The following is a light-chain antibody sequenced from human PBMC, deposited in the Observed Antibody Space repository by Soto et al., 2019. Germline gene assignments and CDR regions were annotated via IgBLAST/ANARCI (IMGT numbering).Light chain of an antibody. CDR3: CSYAGSNHLV. J-gene: IGLJ2*01. CDR1: SSDIGGYNL. Sequence: QSALTQPASVSGSPGQSITIACTGTSSDIGGYNLVSWYQQHPGKAPKLLIYEGSKRPSGVSYRFSGSKSGNTASLTIFGLQAEDEADYFCCSYAGSNHLVFGGGTQLTVL. V-gene: IGLV2-23*01. CDR2: EGS.